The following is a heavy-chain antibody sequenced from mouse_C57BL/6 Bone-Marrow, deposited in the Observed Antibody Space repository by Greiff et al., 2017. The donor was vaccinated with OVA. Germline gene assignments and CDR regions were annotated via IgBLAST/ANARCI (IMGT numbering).Heavy chain of an antibody. CDR3: ARSNGYGDYYAMDY. Sequence: QVQLKQPGAELVRPGSSVKLSCKASGYTFTSYWMHWVKQRPIQGLEWIGNIDPSDSETHYNQKFKDKATLTVDKSSSTAYMQLSSLTSEDSAVYYCARSNGYGDYYAMDYWGQGTSVTVSS. CDR1: GYTFTSYW. CDR2: IDPSDSET. J-gene: IGHJ4*01. D-gene: IGHD2-2*01. V-gene: IGHV1-52*01.